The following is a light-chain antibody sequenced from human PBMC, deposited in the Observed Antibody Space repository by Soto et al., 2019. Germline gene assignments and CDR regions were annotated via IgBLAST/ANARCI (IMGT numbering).Light chain of an antibody. CDR3: QQYDNYPLT. V-gene: IGKV1-5*03. J-gene: IGKJ4*01. CDR2: KAS. Sequence: DIQMTQSPSTLSGSVGDRVTITCRASQTISSWLAWYQQKPGKAPKLLIYKASTLKSGVPSRFSGHRSGTDFSFIISSLQPEDIATYYCQQYDNYPLTFGGGTKVDIK. CDR1: QTISSW.